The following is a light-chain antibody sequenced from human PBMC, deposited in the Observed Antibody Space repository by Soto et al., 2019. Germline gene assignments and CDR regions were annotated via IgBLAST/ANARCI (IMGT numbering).Light chain of an antibody. CDR3: QQYGSSPGT. CDR2: GAS. V-gene: IGKV3-20*01. Sequence: EIVLTQSPGTLSLSPGERATLSCRASQSVSSSYLAWYQQKPGQAPRLLIYGASSRATGIPDRFSGSGSGTGFTLTSSRLEPEDFAVYYCQQYGSSPGTFGQGTKVEIK. J-gene: IGKJ1*01. CDR1: QSVSSSY.